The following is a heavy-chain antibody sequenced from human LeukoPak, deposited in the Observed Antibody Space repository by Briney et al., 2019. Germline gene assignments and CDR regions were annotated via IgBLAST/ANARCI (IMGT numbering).Heavy chain of an antibody. Sequence: GESLKISCKGSGYSFTSYWIGLVRQMPGKGLEWMGIIYPGDSDTRYSPSFQGQVTISADKSISTAYLQWSSLKASDTAMYYCARLRDGLGYCSGGSCYLTPNWFDPWGQGTLVTVSS. J-gene: IGHJ5*02. CDR2: IYPGDSDT. CDR1: GYSFTSYW. CDR3: ARLRDGLGYCSGGSCYLTPNWFDP. D-gene: IGHD2-15*01. V-gene: IGHV5-51*01.